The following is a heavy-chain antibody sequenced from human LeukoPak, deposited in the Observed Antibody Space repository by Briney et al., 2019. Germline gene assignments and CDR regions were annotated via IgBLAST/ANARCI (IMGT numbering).Heavy chain of an antibody. D-gene: IGHD1-14*01. CDR3: ARDRAGGYYYYYMDV. Sequence: SETLSLTCTVSGGSISSYYWSWIRQPPGKGLEWVGYIYYSGSTNYNPSLKSRVTISVDTSKNQFSLKLSSVTAADTAVYYCARDRAGGYYYYYMDVWGKGTTVTVSS. V-gene: IGHV4-59*01. J-gene: IGHJ6*03. CDR2: IYYSGST. CDR1: GGSISSYY.